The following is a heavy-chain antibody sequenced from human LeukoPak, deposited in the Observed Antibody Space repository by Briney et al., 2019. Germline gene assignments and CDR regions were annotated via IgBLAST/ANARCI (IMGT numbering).Heavy chain of an antibody. D-gene: IGHD3-22*01. V-gene: IGHV3-48*02. Sequence: GGSLRLSCAASGFTFSSYEMNWVRQAPGKGLEWVSYISSSSSSMYYADSVKGRFTISRDDAKNSLYLQMNSLRDEDTAVYYCARDLTYYYDSSGYYYSRGYFDYWGQGTLVTVSS. CDR2: ISSSSSSM. CDR1: GFTFSSYE. CDR3: ARDLTYYYDSSGYYYSRGYFDY. J-gene: IGHJ4*02.